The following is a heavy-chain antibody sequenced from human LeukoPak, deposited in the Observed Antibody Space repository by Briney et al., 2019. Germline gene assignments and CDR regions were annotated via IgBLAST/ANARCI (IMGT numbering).Heavy chain of an antibody. CDR2: INPNSGGT. CDR3: ARAGWVFYYDSSGYYPTDY. V-gene: IGHV1-2*02. D-gene: IGHD3-22*01. J-gene: IGHJ4*02. CDR1: GYTFTGYY. Sequence: ASVKVSCKASGYTFTGYYMHWVRQAPGQGLEWMGWINPNSGGTNYAQKFQGRVTMTRDTSISTAYMELSRLRSDDTAVYYGARAGWVFYYDSSGYYPTDYWGQGTLVTVSS.